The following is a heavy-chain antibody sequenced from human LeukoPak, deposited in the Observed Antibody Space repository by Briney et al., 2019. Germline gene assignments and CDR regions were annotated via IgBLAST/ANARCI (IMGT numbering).Heavy chain of an antibody. J-gene: IGHJ4*02. CDR2: INHSGST. CDR3: ARKAYYYDSSGYDY. D-gene: IGHD3-22*01. CDR1: GGSFSGFY. Sequence: SETLSLTCAVYGGSFSGFYWSWIRQPPGKGLEWIGEINHSGSTNYNPSLKSRVTISVDTSKNQFSLKLSSVTAADTAVYYCARKAYYYDSSGYDYWGQGTLVTVSS. V-gene: IGHV4-34*01.